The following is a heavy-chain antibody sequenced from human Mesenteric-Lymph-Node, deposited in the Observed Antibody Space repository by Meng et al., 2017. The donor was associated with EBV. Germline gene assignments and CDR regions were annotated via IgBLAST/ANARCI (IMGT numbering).Heavy chain of an antibody. CDR2: VRSSNTYI. D-gene: IGHD3-10*01. J-gene: IGHJ4*02. Sequence: EVQLVDSGAGLVKPGGSLRLSCAASGFTFSSYDMNWLRQAPGKGLEWVSSVRSSNTYIYYADSVKGRFTISRDNAKNSVYLQMNSLRDEDTAVYYCARGASFFDYWGQGTLVTVSS. CDR3: ARGASFFDY. CDR1: GFTFSSYD. V-gene: IGHV3-21*01.